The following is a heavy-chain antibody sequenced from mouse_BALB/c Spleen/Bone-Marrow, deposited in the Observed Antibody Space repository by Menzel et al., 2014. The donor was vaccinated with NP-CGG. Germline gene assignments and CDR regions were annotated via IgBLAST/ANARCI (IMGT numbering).Heavy chain of an antibody. CDR2: IDPADGYT. CDR1: GFNIKDTY. V-gene: IGHV14-3*02. Sequence: EVKLMESGAELVKPGASVKLSCTASGFNIKDTYMHWVKQRPEQGLEWIGRIDPADGYTKYDPKFQGKATITADTSSNTAYLQLSGLTSEDTAVYYCARSDYWGQGTTLTVSS. J-gene: IGHJ2*01. CDR3: ARSDY.